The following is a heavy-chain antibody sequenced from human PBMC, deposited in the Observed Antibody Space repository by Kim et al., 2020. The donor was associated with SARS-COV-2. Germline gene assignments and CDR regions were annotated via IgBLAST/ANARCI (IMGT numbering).Heavy chain of an antibody. D-gene: IGHD3-22*01. V-gene: IGHV3-30*18. Sequence: LSLTCAASGFAFSHFGLSWVRQTPGKGLEWVAFVSFEGSKAIYADSVKGRFTISRDDSKNTLFLQMHSLRPEDAAVYYCAKLMHDFDRSGFGVDVWG. CDR2: VSFEGSKA. CDR1: GFAFSHFG. J-gene: IGHJ6*02. CDR3: AKLMHDFDRSGFGVDV.